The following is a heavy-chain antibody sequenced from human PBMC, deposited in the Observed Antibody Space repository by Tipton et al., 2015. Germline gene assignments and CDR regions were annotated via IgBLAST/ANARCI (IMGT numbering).Heavy chain of an antibody. CDR1: GGSISRYY. V-gene: IGHV4-59*01. Sequence: TLSLTCTVSGGSISRYYWSWIRQAPGGGLEWIGYIYYSGSTNYNPSLKSRVTISVDTSKDQFSLKLSSMTAADTAVYYCARDLGQQLVGPYYFHYAMDVWGQGTSVTVSS. CDR2: IYYSGST. J-gene: IGHJ6*02. D-gene: IGHD6-6*01. CDR3: ARDLGQQLVGPYYFHYAMDV.